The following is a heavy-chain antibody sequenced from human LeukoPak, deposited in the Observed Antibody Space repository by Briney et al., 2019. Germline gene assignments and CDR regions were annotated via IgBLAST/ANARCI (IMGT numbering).Heavy chain of an antibody. CDR2: IGTAGDT. D-gene: IGHD6-13*01. CDR3: ARSPSYSSSWYALDS. J-gene: IGHJ4*02. CDR1: GFSFSGYD. Sequence: GGSLRLSCEASGFSFSGYDMHWVRQATGKGLEWVSAIGTAGDTYYSDSVRGRFTISRENAKNSLDLQMHSLRAGDTAVYYCARSPSYSSSWYALDSWGQGTLVTVSS. V-gene: IGHV3-13*01.